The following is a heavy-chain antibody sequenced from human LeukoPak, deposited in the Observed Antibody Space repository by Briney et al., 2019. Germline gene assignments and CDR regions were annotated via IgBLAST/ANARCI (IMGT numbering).Heavy chain of an antibody. Sequence: GGSLRLSCAASGFNFDGHATHWVRQAPGKGLDWVSGISWNSDTIAYADSVKGRFTISRDSAKKTLYLQMNSLRPEDTALYYCAKDGRGSGWYSGNWFDPWGQGTLVTVSS. J-gene: IGHJ5*02. D-gene: IGHD6-19*01. V-gene: IGHV3-9*01. CDR3: AKDGRGSGWYSGNWFDP. CDR1: GFNFDGHA. CDR2: ISWNSDTI.